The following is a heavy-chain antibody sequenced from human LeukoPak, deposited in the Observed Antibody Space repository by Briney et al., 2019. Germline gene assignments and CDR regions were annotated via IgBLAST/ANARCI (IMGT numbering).Heavy chain of an antibody. D-gene: IGHD4-17*01. J-gene: IGHJ6*03. CDR2: ISSSSSYI. V-gene: IGHV3-21*05. CDR3: ARDEATVTTTYYYYYYMDV. Sequence: GGSLRLSCAASGFTFSNYEMNWVRQAPGKGLEWVSYISSSSSYIYYADSVKGRFTISRDNAKNSLYLQMNSLRAEDTAVYYCARDEATVTTTYYYYYYMDVWGKGTTVTVSS. CDR1: GFTFSNYE.